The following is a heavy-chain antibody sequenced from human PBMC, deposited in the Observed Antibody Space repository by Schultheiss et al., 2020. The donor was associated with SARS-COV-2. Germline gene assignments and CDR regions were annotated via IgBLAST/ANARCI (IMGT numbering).Heavy chain of an antibody. CDR2: INHSGST. CDR3: ARDRKVVPTAISDDSYYYYMDV. J-gene: IGHJ6*03. D-gene: IGHD2-2*01. CDR1: GYSISSAYS. Sequence: SETLSLTCAVSGYSISSAYSWGWIRQPPGKGLEWIGEINHSGSTNYNPSLKSRVTISVDTSKNQFSLKLSSVTAADTAVYYCARDRKVVPTAISDDSYYYYMDVWGKGTTVTVSS. V-gene: IGHV4-38-2*02.